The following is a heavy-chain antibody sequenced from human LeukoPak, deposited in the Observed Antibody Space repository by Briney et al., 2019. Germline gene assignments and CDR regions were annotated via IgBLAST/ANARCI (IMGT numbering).Heavy chain of an antibody. CDR1: GGSISSSSYY. J-gene: IGHJ4*02. V-gene: IGHV4-39*07. D-gene: IGHD3-3*01. CDR2: IYYSGST. CDR3: ARGAITIQNSCFDY. Sequence: SETLSLTCTVSGGSISSSSYYWGWIRQPPGKGLEWIGSIYYSGSTYYNPSLKSRVTISVDTSKNQFSLKLSSVTAADTAVYYCARGAITIQNSCFDYWGQGTLVTVSS.